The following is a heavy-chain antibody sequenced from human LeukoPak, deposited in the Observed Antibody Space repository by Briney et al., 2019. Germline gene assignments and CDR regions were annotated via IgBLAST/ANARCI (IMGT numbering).Heavy chain of an antibody. CDR3: AKGGGYEAQYYYYYLDV. J-gene: IGHJ6*03. CDR1: GFTFSSYE. D-gene: IGHD5-12*01. CDR2: ISSSSSYI. V-gene: IGHV3-21*05. Sequence: GGSLRLSCAASGFTFSSYEMNWVRQAPGKGLEGVSYISSSSSYIYYTDSVKGRFTISRNNAKNSLYLQMNSLRAEDTAVYYCAKGGGYEAQYYYYYLDVWGKGTTVTISS.